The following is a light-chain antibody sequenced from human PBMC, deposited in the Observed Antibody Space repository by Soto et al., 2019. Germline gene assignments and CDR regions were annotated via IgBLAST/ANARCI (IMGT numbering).Light chain of an antibody. CDR1: QSVSIN. V-gene: IGKV3D-15*01. J-gene: IGKJ4*01. Sequence: EIVTTQSPGTLSVSPGERATLSCRASQSVSINLAWYQQKPGQAPRLLIYDASTRATGIPARFSGSGSGTEFTLTISSLQSKDFAVYYCQQYNNWHPLTFGGGTKVDIK. CDR3: QQYNNWHPLT. CDR2: DAS.